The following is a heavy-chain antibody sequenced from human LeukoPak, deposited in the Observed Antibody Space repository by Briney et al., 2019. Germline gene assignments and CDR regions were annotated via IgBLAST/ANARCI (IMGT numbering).Heavy chain of an antibody. CDR1: GGTFGSYA. CDR3: ATQSITIFGVVINSWFDP. J-gene: IGHJ5*02. D-gene: IGHD3-3*01. V-gene: IGHV1-69*05. Sequence: ASVKVSCKASGGTFGSYAISWVRQAPGQGLEWMGGIIPIFGTANYAQKFQGRVTITTDESTSTAYMELSSLRSEDTAVYYCATQSITIFGVVINSWFDPWGQGTLVTVSS. CDR2: IIPIFGTA.